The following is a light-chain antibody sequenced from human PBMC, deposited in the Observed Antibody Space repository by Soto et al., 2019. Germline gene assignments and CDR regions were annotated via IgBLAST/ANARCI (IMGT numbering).Light chain of an antibody. V-gene: IGLV2-14*01. CDR1: SSDVGGYNY. Sequence: ALTQPASVSGSPGQSITISCTGTSSDVGGYNYVSWYQQHPGKAPKLMIYEVSNRPSGVSNRFSGSKSGNTASLTISGLQAEDEADYYCSSYTSSSTVIFGGGTKVTVL. J-gene: IGLJ2*01. CDR2: EVS. CDR3: SSYTSSSTVI.